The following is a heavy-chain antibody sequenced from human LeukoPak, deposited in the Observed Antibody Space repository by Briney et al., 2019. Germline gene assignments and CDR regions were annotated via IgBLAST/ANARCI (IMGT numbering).Heavy chain of an antibody. V-gene: IGHV3-33*01. CDR3: ERETHGVNFDY. CDR2: IWYNGNTK. Sequence: GGSLRLSCAASGFTFSTYGMHWVRQAPGKGLEWVAIIWYNGNTKYYADSVKGRFTISRDNSKNTLYLQMNSLRAEDTAMYYCERETHGVNFDYWGQGTLVTVSS. J-gene: IGHJ4*02. CDR1: GFTFSTYG. D-gene: IGHD4-17*01.